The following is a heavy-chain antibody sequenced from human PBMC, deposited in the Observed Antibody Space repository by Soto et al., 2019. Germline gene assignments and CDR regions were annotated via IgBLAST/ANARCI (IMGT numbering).Heavy chain of an antibody. D-gene: IGHD6-13*01. CDR2: ISYDGSNK. CDR3: AKDQYSSRSYYGMDV. CDR1: GFTFSSYG. Sequence: QVQLVESGGGVVQPGRSLRLSCAASGFTFSSYGMHWVRQAPGEGLEWAAVISYDGSNKYYADSVKVRFTISRDNPKNTLYLQMNSLRAEDTAVYYCAKDQYSSRSYYGMDVWGQGTTVTVSS. V-gene: IGHV3-30*18. J-gene: IGHJ6*02.